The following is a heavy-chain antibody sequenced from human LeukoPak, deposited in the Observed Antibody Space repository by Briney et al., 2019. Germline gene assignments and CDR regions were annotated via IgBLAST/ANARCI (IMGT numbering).Heavy chain of an antibody. CDR2: IIPIFGTA. D-gene: IGHD5-18*01. CDR3: ARSGELWLHYFDY. CDR1: GGTFSSYA. J-gene: IGHJ4*02. V-gene: IGHV1-69*06. Sequence: ASVKVSCKASGGTFSSYAISWVRQAPGQGLEWLGGIIPIFGTANYAQKFQGRVTITADKSTSTAYMELSSLRSEDTAVYYCARSGELWLHYFDYWGQGTLVTVSS.